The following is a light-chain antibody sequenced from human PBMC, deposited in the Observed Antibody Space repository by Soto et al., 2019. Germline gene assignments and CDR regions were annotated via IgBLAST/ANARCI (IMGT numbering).Light chain of an antibody. V-gene: IGLV2-11*01. CDR2: DVS. CDR1: SSDVGGYNY. Sequence: QSALTQPRSVSGSPGQSVTISCTGTSSDVGGYNYVSWYQQHPGKAPKLMIYDVSKRPSGVPDRFSGSKSGNTASLTISGLQAEDEADYCCCSYAGTYTLLFGGGTKVTVL. CDR3: CSYAGTYTLL. J-gene: IGLJ2*01.